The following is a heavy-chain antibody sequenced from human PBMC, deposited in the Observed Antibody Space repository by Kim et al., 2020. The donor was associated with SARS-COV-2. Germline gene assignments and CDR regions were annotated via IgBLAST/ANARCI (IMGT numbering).Heavy chain of an antibody. CDR2: INHSGST. CDR3: ARVHDYIWGSYRPIGDYF. V-gene: IGHV4-34*01. CDR1: GGSFSGYY. Sequence: SETLSLTCAVYGGSFSGYYWSWIRQPPGKGLEWIGEINHSGSTNYNPSLKSRVTISVDTSKNQFSLKLSSVTAADTAVYYCARVHDYIWGSYRPIGDYF. D-gene: IGHD3-16*02. J-gene: IGHJ4*01.